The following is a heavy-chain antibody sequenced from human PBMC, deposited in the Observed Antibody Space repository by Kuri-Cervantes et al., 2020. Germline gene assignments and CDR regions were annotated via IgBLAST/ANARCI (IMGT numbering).Heavy chain of an antibody. J-gene: IGHJ5*02. V-gene: IGHV3-21*04. CDR2: ISSSSSFI. CDR1: GFTFSSYS. Sequence: ETLSLTCAASGFTFSSYSMNWVRQAPGKGLEWVSSISSSSSFIYYADSVKGRFTVLRENAKNSLYLQMNSLRADDTALYYCARVNYYYDSGSYHGWFDPWGQGTLVTVSS. D-gene: IGHD3-10*01. CDR3: ARVNYYYDSGSYHGWFDP.